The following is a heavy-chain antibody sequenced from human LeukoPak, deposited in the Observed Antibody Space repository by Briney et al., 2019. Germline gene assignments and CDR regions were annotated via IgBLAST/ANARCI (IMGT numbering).Heavy chain of an antibody. V-gene: IGHV3-21*01. CDR3: ARDRGAGDIDY. J-gene: IGHJ4*02. Sequence: GGSLRLSCAVSGFTFSNYAMSWVRQAPGKGLEWVSSISSSSSYIYYADSVKGRFTISRDNAKNSLYLQMNSLRAEDTAVYYCARDRGAGDIDYWGQGTLVTVSS. CDR2: ISSSSSYI. D-gene: IGHD3-10*01. CDR1: GFTFSNYA.